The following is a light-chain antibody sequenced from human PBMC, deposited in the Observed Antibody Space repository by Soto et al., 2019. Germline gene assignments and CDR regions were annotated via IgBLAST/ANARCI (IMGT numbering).Light chain of an antibody. Sequence: QSVLTQSSSASASLGSSVKLTCTLSSGRSSYIIAWHQQQPGKAPRYLMKLEGSGSYNKGSGVPDRFSGSSSGADRYLTISNLQFEDEADYYCETWGSNLRVFGGGTKLTVL. CDR1: SGRSSYI. CDR3: ETWGSNLRV. J-gene: IGLJ3*02. V-gene: IGLV4-60*02. CDR2: LEGSGSY.